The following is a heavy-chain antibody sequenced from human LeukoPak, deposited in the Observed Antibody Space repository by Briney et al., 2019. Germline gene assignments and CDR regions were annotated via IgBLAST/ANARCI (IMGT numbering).Heavy chain of an antibody. J-gene: IGHJ6*03. Sequence: GGSLRLSCAASGFTFSRNVMHWVRQAPGKGLEWVASISYDGNNKFHSDSVKGRFTISRDNSRNTLYLQMNSLRGEDAAVYSCARGGIPTGPYYYFYYMDVWGKGTAVTVSS. V-gene: IGHV3-30*01. CDR1: GFTFSRNV. CDR3: ARGGIPTGPYYYFYYMDV. CDR2: ISYDGNNK. D-gene: IGHD3-10*01.